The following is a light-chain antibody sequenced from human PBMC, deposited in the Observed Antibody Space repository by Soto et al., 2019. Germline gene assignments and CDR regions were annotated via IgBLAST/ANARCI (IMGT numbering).Light chain of an antibody. CDR3: SSYTSSSTLYV. CDR1: SSDVGGYNY. V-gene: IGLV2-14*01. CDR2: DVS. J-gene: IGLJ1*01. Sequence: VLTQPASVSGSPGQSITISFTGTSSDVGGYNYVSWYQQHPGKAPKLMIYDVSNRPSGVSNRFSGSKSGNTASLTISGLQAENEADYYCSSYTSSSTLYVFGTGTKVTVL.